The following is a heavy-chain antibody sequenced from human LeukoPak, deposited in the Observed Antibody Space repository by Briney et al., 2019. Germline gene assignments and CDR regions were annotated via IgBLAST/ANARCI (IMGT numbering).Heavy chain of an antibody. CDR3: AKKYYYDSSGYPVPCFDY. CDR1: GFTFSSYA. D-gene: IGHD3-22*01. Sequence: GRSLRLSCAASGFTFSSYAMSWVRQAPGKGLEWVSAISGSGGSTYYADSVKGRFTISRDNSKNTLYLQMNSLRAEDTAVYYCAKKYYYDSSGYPVPCFDYWGQGTLVTVSS. V-gene: IGHV3-23*01. CDR2: ISGSGGST. J-gene: IGHJ4*02.